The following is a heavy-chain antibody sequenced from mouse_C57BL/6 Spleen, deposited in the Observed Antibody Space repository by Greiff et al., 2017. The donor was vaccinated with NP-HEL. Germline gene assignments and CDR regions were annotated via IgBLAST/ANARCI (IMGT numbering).Heavy chain of an antibody. D-gene: IGHD2-2*01. CDR3: ARDEGYDRAWFAY. CDR1: GYSITSGYY. J-gene: IGHJ3*01. V-gene: IGHV3-6*01. CDR2: ISYDGSN. Sequence: EVQLQQSGPGLVKPSQSLSLTCSVTGYSITSGYYWNWIRQFPGNKLEWMGYISYDGSNNYNPSLKNRISITRDTSKNQFFLKLNSVTTEDTATYYCARDEGYDRAWFAYWGQGTLVTVSA.